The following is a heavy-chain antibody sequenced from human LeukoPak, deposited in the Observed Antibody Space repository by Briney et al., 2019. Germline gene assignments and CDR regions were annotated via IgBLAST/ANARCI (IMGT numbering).Heavy chain of an antibody. V-gene: IGHV1-46*01. CDR1: GYTFTSNY. CDR2: ISPSGGST. Sequence: GASVKVSCKAFGYTFTSNYMHWVRQAPGQGPEWMGVISPSGGSTTYAQKFQGRVTLTRDMSTSADYLELSSLRSEDTAVYHCARDPTMVRGVISVYYMDVWGKGTTVTISS. J-gene: IGHJ6*03. D-gene: IGHD3-10*01. CDR3: ARDPTMVRGVISVYYMDV.